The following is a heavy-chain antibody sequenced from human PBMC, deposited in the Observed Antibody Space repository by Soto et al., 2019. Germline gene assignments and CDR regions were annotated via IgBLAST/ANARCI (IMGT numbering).Heavy chain of an antibody. D-gene: IGHD6-19*01. CDR1: RFTFSSYN. CDR2: IRSSSSYI. CDR3: ARDGVWGRARQWLALDY. Sequence: EVQLVESGGGLVKPGGSLRLSCAASRFTFSSYNMNWVRQAPGKGLEWVSSIRSSSSYIYYADSVKGRFTISRDNAKNSLYLQMNSLRAEDTAVYYCARDGVWGRARQWLALDYWGQGTLVTVSS. J-gene: IGHJ4*02. V-gene: IGHV3-21*01.